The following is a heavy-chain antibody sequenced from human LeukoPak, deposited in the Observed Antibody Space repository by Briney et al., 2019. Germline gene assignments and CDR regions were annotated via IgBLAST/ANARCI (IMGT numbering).Heavy chain of an antibody. J-gene: IGHJ4*02. CDR3: ARDWGNTYGYFDY. CDR2: ISGGGDST. CDR1: GFTFSLYA. V-gene: IGHV3-23*01. D-gene: IGHD5-18*01. Sequence: GGSLRLSCAASGFTFSLYAMTWVRQAPGTGLEWVSIISGGGDSTYYADSVKGRFTISRDSSKNTLYLQMNSLSAEDTAVYYCARDWGNTYGYFDYWGQGTLVTVSS.